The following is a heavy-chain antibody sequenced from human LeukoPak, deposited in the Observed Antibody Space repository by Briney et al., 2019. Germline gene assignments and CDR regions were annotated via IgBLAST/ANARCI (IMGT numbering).Heavy chain of an antibody. J-gene: IGHJ4*02. V-gene: IGHV3-23*01. CDR3: AKQERDNPVVSSYCDY. D-gene: IGHD3-16*02. Sequence: GGSLRLSYAVSGFTYSSHDMRWVRQAPGKGLEWVSGISGSGGSTYYADSVKGRFTISRDNSKNTLYLQMNSLRAEDTAVYYCAKQERDNPVVSSYCDYWGQGTLVTVSS. CDR2: ISGSGGST. CDR1: GFTYSSHD.